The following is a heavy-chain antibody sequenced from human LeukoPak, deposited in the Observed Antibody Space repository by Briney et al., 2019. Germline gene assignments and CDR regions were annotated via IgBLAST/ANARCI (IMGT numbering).Heavy chain of an antibody. J-gene: IGHJ4*02. CDR2: ISSSSSMI. D-gene: IGHD4-17*01. V-gene: IGHV3-48*02. CDR1: GFTFSSYA. Sequence: GGSLRLSCATSGFTFSSYALNWVRQAPGKGLEWVSYISSSSSMIYYADSVKGRFTISRDNAKNSLYLQMKSLRDEDTAIYYCARDYGDLPARVPYFDYWGQGTLVTVSS. CDR3: ARDYGDLPARVPYFDY.